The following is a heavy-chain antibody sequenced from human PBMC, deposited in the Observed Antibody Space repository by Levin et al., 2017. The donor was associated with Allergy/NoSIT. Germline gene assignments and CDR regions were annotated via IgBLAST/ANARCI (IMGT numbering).Heavy chain of an antibody. CDR2: IYYSGST. CDR3: AIRVITFGGVIVFQDAFDI. D-gene: IGHD3-16*02. V-gene: IGHV4-39*01. Sequence: SSETLSLTCTVSGGSISSSSYYWGWIRQPPGKGLEWIGSIYYSGSTYYNPSLKSRVTISVDTSKNQFSLKLSSVTAADTAVYYCAIRVITFGGVIVFQDAFDIWGQGTMVTVSS. CDR1: GGSISSSSYY. J-gene: IGHJ3*02.